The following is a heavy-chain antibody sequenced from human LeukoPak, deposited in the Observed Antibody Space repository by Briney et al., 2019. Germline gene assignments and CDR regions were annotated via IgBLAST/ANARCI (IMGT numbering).Heavy chain of an antibody. D-gene: IGHD3-9*01. CDR2: IYYTGST. V-gene: IGHV4-59*01. CDR1: GGSISSYY. CDR3: ARGGMTYYDILTGYSYGMDV. Sequence: SETLSLTCTVSGGSISSYYWSCIRHPPGKGLEWIGYIYYTGSTNYNPSLKSRVTISVDTSNNQLSLRLSSVTAADTAVYYCARGGMTYYDILTGYSYGMDVWGQGTTVTVSS. J-gene: IGHJ6*02.